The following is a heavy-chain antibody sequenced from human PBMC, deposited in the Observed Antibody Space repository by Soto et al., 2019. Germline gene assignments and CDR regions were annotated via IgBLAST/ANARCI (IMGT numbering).Heavy chain of an antibody. CDR3: ARQIYDSDTGPNFQYYFDS. D-gene: IGHD3-22*01. CDR2: IDPSDSQT. CDR1: GYSFAGYW. J-gene: IGHJ4*02. Sequence: SLKISCKGSGYSFAGYWITWVRQKPGKGLEWMGRIDPSDSQTYYSPSFRGHVTISVTKSITTVFLQWSSLRASDTAMYYCARQIYDSDTGPNFQYYFDSWGQGTPVTVS. V-gene: IGHV5-10-1*01.